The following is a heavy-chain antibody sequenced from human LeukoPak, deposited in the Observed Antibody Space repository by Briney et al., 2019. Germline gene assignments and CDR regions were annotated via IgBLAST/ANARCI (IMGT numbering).Heavy chain of an antibody. Sequence: PGGSLRLSCAASGFTFSSYEMHWVRQAPGKGLEWISYISSSGSTIYYADSVKGRFTISRDNAKNSLYLQMNSLRAEDTAVYYCARVSRDSFDYWGQGTLVTVSS. CDR1: GFTFSSYE. CDR2: ISSSGSTI. J-gene: IGHJ4*02. CDR3: ARVSRDSFDY. V-gene: IGHV3-48*03.